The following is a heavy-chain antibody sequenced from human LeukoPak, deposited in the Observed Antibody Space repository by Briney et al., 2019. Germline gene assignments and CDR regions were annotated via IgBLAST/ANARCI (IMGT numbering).Heavy chain of an antibody. Sequence: ASVKVSCKASGYSLANYYLHWVRQAPGQGLEWMGLINPGGDNTNYAQNFQGRVTITADKSTSTAYMELSSLRAEDTAVYYCARDLTPGDYDAFDIWGQGTMVTVSS. CDR1: GYSLANYY. V-gene: IGHV1-46*01. CDR2: INPGGDNT. D-gene: IGHD3-10*01. CDR3: ARDLTPGDYDAFDI. J-gene: IGHJ3*02.